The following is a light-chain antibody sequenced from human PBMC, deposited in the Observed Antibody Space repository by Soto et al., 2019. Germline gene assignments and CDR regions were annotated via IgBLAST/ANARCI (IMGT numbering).Light chain of an antibody. V-gene: IGLV1-40*01. CDR3: QSYDISLTGFWI. Sequence: QSVLTQPPSVPGSPGQSSTISCTWSSSNIGAVFDVHWYQHLPGTAPKLLIYGNSRRPSGVPDRFSGSRSGTSASLAITGLQAEDEAHYYCQSYDISLTGFWIFGGGTKVTVL. J-gene: IGLJ2*01. CDR1: SSNIGAVFD. CDR2: GNS.